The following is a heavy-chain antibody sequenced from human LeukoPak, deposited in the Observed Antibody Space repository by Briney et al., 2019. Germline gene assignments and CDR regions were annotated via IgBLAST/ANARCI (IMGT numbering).Heavy chain of an antibody. CDR2: ISAYNGNT. V-gene: IGHV1-18*01. D-gene: IGHD2-2*01. CDR1: GYTFTSYG. CDR3: AGPSGYCSSTSCYATFDY. J-gene: IGHJ4*02. Sequence: ASVKVSCXASGYTFTSYGISWVRQAPGQGLEWMGWISAYNGNTNYAQKLQGRVTMTTDTSTSTAYMELRSLRSDDTAVYYCAGPSGYCSSTSCYATFDYWGQGTLVTVSS.